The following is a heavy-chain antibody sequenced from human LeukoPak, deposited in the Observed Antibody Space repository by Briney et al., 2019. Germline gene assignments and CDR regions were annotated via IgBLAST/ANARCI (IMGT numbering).Heavy chain of an antibody. Sequence: GGSLRLSCAASGFIFSDYGMHWVRQAPGKGLEWVAFIRNDASNNYYADSVKDRFIISRDNSKNTLYLQMNSLIAEDTAVYYCARDNSGSYSWGQGTLVTVSS. D-gene: IGHD1-26*01. CDR2: IRNDASNN. J-gene: IGHJ4*02. CDR3: ARDNSGSYS. CDR1: GFIFSDYG. V-gene: IGHV3-30*02.